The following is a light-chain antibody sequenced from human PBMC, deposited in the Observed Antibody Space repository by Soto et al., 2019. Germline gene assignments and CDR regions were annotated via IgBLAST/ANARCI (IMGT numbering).Light chain of an antibody. CDR2: LGS. J-gene: IGKJ1*01. CDR3: MQVLQTQGT. V-gene: IGKV2-28*01. CDR1: KSLLHSTGYNY. Sequence: DIVMTQSPLSLPVTPGEPASISYRSSKSLLHSTGYNYLDWSLQKPGQSPQLLIYLGSNRAAGGPDRISVSGLGTDVTLKISRVEAEDVGVYYGMQVLQTQGTFGQGTKVEIK.